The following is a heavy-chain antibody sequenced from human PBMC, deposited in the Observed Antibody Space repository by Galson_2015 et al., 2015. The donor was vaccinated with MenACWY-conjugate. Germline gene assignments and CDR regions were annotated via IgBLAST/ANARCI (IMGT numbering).Heavy chain of an antibody. D-gene: IGHD7-27*01. V-gene: IGHV3-21*01. CDR2: ISRSGDYI. J-gene: IGHJ6*03. CDR3: ARDPGVPFYYYFMEV. CDR1: GFTFSSYS. Sequence: SLRLSCAASGFTFSSYSMNWVRQAPGKGLEWVSSISRSGDYINYADSVKGRFTISRDNAKDSMFLQMKSLRAEDTAVYYCARDPGVPFYYYFMEVWGKGTAVIVSS.